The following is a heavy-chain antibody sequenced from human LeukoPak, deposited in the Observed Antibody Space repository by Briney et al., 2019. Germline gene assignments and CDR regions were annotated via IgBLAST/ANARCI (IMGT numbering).Heavy chain of an antibody. CDR3: ATTPQWLVAVGSGWFDP. CDR1: GYTFTSYG. CDR2: IIPIFGTA. J-gene: IGHJ5*02. Sequence: GASVKVSCKASGYTFTSYGISWVRQAPGQGLEWMGGIIPIFGTANYAQKFQGRVTITADESTSTAYMELSSLRSEDTAVYYCATTPQWLVAVGSGWFDPWGQGTLVTVSS. D-gene: IGHD6-19*01. V-gene: IGHV1-69*13.